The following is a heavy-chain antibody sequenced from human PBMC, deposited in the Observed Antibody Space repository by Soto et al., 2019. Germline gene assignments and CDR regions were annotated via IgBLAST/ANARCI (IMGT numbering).Heavy chain of an antibody. CDR1: GISISTNS. D-gene: IGHD6-6*01. CDR3: VPDVVLIAATGY. Sequence: GGSLRLSCAASGISISTNSMNWVRQAPGKGLEWVSSISSSSSHKQYADSVKGRFTISRDNAKNSLYLEMNSLRAEDTAVYYCVPDVVLIAATGYWGQGTVVTVSS. J-gene: IGHJ4*02. CDR2: ISSSSSHK. V-gene: IGHV3-21*01.